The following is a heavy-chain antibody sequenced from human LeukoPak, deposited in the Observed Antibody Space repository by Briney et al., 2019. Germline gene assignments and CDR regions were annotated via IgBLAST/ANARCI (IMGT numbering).Heavy chain of an antibody. Sequence: GGSLRLSCAASGFTFSSYAMHWVRQAPGKGLEWVAVISYDGSNKYYADSVKGRFTISRDNSKNTLYLQMNSLRAEDTAVYYCARAFLAVAAPFDYWGQGTLVTVSS. J-gene: IGHJ4*02. CDR3: ARAFLAVAAPFDY. CDR2: ISYDGSNK. CDR1: GFTFSSYA. D-gene: IGHD6-19*01. V-gene: IGHV3-30*04.